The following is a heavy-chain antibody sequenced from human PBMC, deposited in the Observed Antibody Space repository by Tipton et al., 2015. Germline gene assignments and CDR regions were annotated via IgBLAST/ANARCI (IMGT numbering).Heavy chain of an antibody. CDR2: IYSGGST. CDR3: ARESGGDLGIDY. J-gene: IGHJ4*02. Sequence: TLSLTCTVSGGSISSSSYYWGWIRQPPGKGLEWIGTIYSGGSTYYNSSLKSRLTMSVDTSKNQFSLELSSVTAADTAIYFCARESGGDLGIDYWGQGTLVTVSS. D-gene: IGHD2-21*02. V-gene: IGHV4-39*07. CDR1: GGSISSSSYY.